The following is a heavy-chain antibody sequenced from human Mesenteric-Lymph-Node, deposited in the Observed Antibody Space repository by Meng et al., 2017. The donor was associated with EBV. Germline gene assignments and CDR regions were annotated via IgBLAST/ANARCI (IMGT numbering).Heavy chain of an antibody. V-gene: IGHV1-69*01. CDR2: IVPIFGTT. D-gene: IGHD5-12*01. J-gene: IGHJ4*02. CDR1: GGTFRSHA. CDR3: ARGAATMPLEY. Sequence: QAQLVQSGDGVKKPGSSVKVSGKASGGTFRSHAFSWVRQAPGQGLEWMGGIVPIFGTTTYAQKFQGRLTITADEATSTAHMELHGLRSDDTALYFCARGAATMPLEYWGQGALVTVSS.